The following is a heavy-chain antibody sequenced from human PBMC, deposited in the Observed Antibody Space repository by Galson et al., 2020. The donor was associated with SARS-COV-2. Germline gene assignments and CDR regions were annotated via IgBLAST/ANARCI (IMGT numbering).Heavy chain of an antibody. V-gene: IGHV4-39*07. CDR1: GGSISSESYY. CDR3: ARVFGQAWRDSREGFAY. CDR2: IYYSGKT. Sequence: SQTLSLTCTVSGGSISSESYYWGWIRQSPGTNLEWIGSIYYSGKTYYNLSLKSRVTMSVDTSKNQFSLEVNSVTAADTAVYYCARVFGQAWRDSREGFAYWGPGVLVTVSS. J-gene: IGHJ4*02. D-gene: IGHD1-26*01.